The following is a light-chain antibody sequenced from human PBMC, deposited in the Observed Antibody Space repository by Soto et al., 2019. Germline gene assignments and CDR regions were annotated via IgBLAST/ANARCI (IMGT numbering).Light chain of an antibody. CDR2: DAS. CDR1: QSVSSY. J-gene: IGKJ1*01. Sequence: DIVLTDSPATLSSLPGYRATRSCRASQSVSSYLAWYQQKPGQAPRLLISDASNRAADIPDRFSGSGSGTDFTLTINRLEPEDFAVYYCQQYAGSPRTFGQGTKVDIK. CDR3: QQYAGSPRT. V-gene: IGKV3-11*01.